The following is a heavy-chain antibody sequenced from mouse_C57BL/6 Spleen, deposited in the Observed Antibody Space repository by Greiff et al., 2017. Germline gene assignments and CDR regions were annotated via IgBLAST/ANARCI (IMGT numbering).Heavy chain of an antibody. CDR2: IYPGDGDT. V-gene: IGHV1-80*01. Sequence: VQGVESGAELVKPGASVKISCKASGYAFSSYWMNWVKQRPGKGLEWIGQIYPGDGDTNYNGKFKGKATLTADKSSSTAYMQLSSLTSEDSAVYFCARYYYGSSYDAMDYWGQGTSVTVSS. D-gene: IGHD1-1*01. CDR3: ARYYYGSSYDAMDY. CDR1: GYAFSSYW. J-gene: IGHJ4*01.